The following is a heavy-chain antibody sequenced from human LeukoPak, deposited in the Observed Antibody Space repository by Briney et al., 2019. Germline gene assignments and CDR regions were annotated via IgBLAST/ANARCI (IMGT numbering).Heavy chain of an antibody. Sequence: GGSLGLSCAASGFTFSSYEMNWVRQAPGKGLEWVSYISSSGSTIYYADSVKGRFTISRDNAKNSLYLQMNSLRAEDTAVYYCARFGRYSGYDLGYEDYWGQGTLVTVSS. CDR1: GFTFSSYE. V-gene: IGHV3-48*03. J-gene: IGHJ4*02. CDR2: ISSSGSTI. D-gene: IGHD5-12*01. CDR3: ARFGRYSGYDLGYEDY.